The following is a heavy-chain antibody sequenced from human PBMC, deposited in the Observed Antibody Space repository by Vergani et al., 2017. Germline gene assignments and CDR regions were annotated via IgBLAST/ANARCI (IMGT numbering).Heavy chain of an antibody. J-gene: IGHJ6*03. CDR1: GFTLSSHA. Sequence: QVQLEESGGGVVQPGRSLRLSCAGSGFTLSSHAMHWVRQAPGKGLEWVAFIWYDGSKEYYADSVKGRFTISRDKSKNTLYLQMNNLRAADTAVDYCAKSGYCARGVCDMTYYYCMDVWGKGTAVTVSS. D-gene: IGHD2-8*02. CDR2: IWYDGSKE. CDR3: AKSGYCARGVCDMTYYYCMDV. V-gene: IGHV3-33*03.